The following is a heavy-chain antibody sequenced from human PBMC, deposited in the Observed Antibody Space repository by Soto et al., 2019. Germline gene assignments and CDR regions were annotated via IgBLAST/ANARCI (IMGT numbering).Heavy chain of an antibody. CDR2: IYYSGST. D-gene: IGHD4-17*01. V-gene: IGHV4-31*03. Sequence: QVQLQESGPGLVKPSQTLSLTCTVSGASISSGTYYWTWIRQHPGKGLEWIGYIYYSGSTYYNPPLESRLTMSVDTSKNQFSLKLSSVTAADTAVYFCARDRHGDEIDYWGQGTLVTVSS. CDR3: ARDRHGDEIDY. J-gene: IGHJ4*02. CDR1: GASISSGTYY.